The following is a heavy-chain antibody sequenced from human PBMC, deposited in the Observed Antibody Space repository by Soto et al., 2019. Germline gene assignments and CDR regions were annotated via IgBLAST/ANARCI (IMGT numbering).Heavy chain of an antibody. CDR3: ARHLPLAAAGHYYYYYMDV. Sequence: QGQLVESGRGLVKPGGSLRLYCAASGFTFSDYYMSWIRQAPGKGLEWVSYISSSGSTIYYADSVKGRFTISRDNAKNSLYLQMNSLRAEDTAVYYCARHLPLAAAGHYYYYYMDVWGKGTTVTVSS. J-gene: IGHJ6*03. CDR1: GFTFSDYY. D-gene: IGHD6-13*01. CDR2: ISSSGSTI. V-gene: IGHV3-11*01.